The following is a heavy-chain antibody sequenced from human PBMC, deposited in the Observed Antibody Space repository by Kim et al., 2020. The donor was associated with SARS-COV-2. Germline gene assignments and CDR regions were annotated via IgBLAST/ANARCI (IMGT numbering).Heavy chain of an antibody. V-gene: IGHV6-1*01. J-gene: IGHJ4*02. CDR3: VRYSGWYYFDY. CDR2: YS. Sequence: YSDYAVSVRSRITINPDTSKTQFSLQLTSVTPEDTAFYYCVRYSGWYYFDYWGQGTLVTVSA. D-gene: IGHD6-19*01.